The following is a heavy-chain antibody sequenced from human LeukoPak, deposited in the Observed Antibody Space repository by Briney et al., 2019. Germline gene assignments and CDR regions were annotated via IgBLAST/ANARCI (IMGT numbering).Heavy chain of an antibody. D-gene: IGHD2/OR15-2a*01. CDR2: ISNDGKLT. V-gene: IGHV3-30*18. Sequence: GGSLRLSRAASGFTFNSYGMHWVRRAPGKGLEWVAAISNDGKLTYYEDSVRGRFTISRDNSKNTVHSQMNSLRTEDTAVYHCVKEYFRGFDQWGQGTLVIVSS. CDR3: VKEYFRGFDQ. CDR1: GFTFNSYG. J-gene: IGHJ4*02.